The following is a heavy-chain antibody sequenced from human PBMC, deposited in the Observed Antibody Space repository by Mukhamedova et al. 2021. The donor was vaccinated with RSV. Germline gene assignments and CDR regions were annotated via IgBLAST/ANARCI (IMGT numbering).Heavy chain of an antibody. CDR2: IYSGGST. Sequence: GKGLEWVSVIYSGGSTYYADSVKGRFTISRDTSKHTLYLQMNSLRAEDTAVYYCARAYGGNPAPCYWGQATLVTLSS. D-gene: IGHD4-23*01. V-gene: IGHV3-66*02. CDR3: ARAYGGNPAPCY. J-gene: IGHJ4*02.